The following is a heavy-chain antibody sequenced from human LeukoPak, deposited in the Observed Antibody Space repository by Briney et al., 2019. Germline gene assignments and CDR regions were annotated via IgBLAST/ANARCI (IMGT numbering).Heavy chain of an antibody. CDR3: ARESSPTFDLGAFDI. CDR2: INSDGSIT. V-gene: IGHV3-74*01. D-gene: IGHD1-26*01. Sequence: GGSLRLSCAASGFTFTTYWMHWVRQAPGKGLVWVSHINSDGSITSYADSVKGRFTISRDNAKNTLYLQMNSLRAEDTAVYYCARESSPTFDLGAFDIWGQGTMVTVSS. J-gene: IGHJ3*02. CDR1: GFTFTTYW.